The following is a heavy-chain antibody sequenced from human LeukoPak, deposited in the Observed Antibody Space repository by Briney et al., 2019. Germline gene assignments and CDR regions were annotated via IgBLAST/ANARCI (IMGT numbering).Heavy chain of an antibody. CDR1: GGSFSGYY. CDR2: INHSGGT. V-gene: IGHV4-34*01. J-gene: IGHJ3*02. D-gene: IGHD4-11*01. CDR3: ARMTTSAFDI. Sequence: SETLSLTCAVYGGSFSGYYWSWIRQPPGKGLEWIGEINHSGGTNYNPSLKSRVTISVDTSKNQFSLKLSSVTAADTAVYYCARMTTSAFDIWGQGTMVTVSS.